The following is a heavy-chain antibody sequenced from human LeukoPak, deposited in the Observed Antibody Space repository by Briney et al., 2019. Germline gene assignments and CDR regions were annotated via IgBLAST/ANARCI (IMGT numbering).Heavy chain of an antibody. CDR1: GFTFDDYA. Sequence: PAGSLRLSCAASGFTFDDYAMHWLRQAQGKGLEWVSGISWNSGSIGYADSVKGRFTISRDNAKNSLYLQMNSLRAEDMALYYCAKDMGYSRGWYYFDYWGQGTLVTVSS. D-gene: IGHD6-19*01. J-gene: IGHJ4*02. CDR2: ISWNSGSI. CDR3: AKDMGYSRGWYYFDY. V-gene: IGHV3-9*03.